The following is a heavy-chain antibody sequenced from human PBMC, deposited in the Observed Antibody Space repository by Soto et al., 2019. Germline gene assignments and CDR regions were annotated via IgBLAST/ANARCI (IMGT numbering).Heavy chain of an antibody. CDR2: IIPIFGTA. V-gene: IGHV1-69*06. D-gene: IGHD6-13*01. Sequence: ASVKVSCKASGGTFSSYAISWVRQAPGQGLEWMGGIIPIFGTANYAQKFQGRVTITADKSTSTAYMELSSLRSEDTAVYYCARDRRGSSWWGNWFDPWGKGTLVTAAS. J-gene: IGHJ5*02. CDR1: GGTFSSYA. CDR3: ARDRRGSSWWGNWFDP.